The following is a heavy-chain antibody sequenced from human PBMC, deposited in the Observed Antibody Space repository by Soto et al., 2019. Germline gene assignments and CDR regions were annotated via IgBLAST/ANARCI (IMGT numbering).Heavy chain of an antibody. CDR1: GGTFTDYR. J-gene: IGHJ4*02. D-gene: IGHD3-10*01. CDR2: ISPFVDKR. V-gene: IGHV1-69*02. Sequence: QVQLVQSGAEVKKPGSSVTVSCGPSGGTFTDYRFAWVRQVPGQGLEWMGKISPFVDKRDYNPKFHGRISIVADKSTSVVYLQLSSLTTDDTALYFCARQDYLSSGSYFDYWGQGTVVTVSS. CDR3: ARQDYLSSGSYFDY.